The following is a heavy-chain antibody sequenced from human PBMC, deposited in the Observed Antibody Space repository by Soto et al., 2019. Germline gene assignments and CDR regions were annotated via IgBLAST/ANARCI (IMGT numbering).Heavy chain of an antibody. CDR3: ARDLKGPYCSSTSCYGIYGMDV. D-gene: IGHD2-2*01. Sequence: GRSLRLSCAASGFTFSSYSMNWVRQAPGKGLEWVSSISSSSSYIYYADSVKGRFTISRDNAKNSLYLQMNSLRAEDTAVYYCARDLKGPYCSSTSCYGIYGMDVWGQGTTVTVSS. J-gene: IGHJ6*02. V-gene: IGHV3-21*01. CDR2: ISSSSSYI. CDR1: GFTFSSYS.